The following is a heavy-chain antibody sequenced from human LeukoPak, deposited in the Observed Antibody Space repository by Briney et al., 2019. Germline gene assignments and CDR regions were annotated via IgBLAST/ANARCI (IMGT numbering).Heavy chain of an antibody. CDR2: ISYSGRT. J-gene: IGHJ4*02. CDR1: GGSISSRSYY. CDR3: VRQGQTGPDFEY. V-gene: IGHV4-39*01. D-gene: IGHD7-27*01. Sequence: PSETLSLTCNVSGGSISSRSYYWGWIRQPPGKGLEWIGSISYSGRTYFNPSLKSRVTTSVDTSKNQFSLKVNSVTAADTAVYYCVRQGQTGPDFEYWGQGTLVTVSS.